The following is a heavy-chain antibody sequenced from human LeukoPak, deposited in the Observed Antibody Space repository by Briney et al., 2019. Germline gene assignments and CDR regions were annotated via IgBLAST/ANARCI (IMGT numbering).Heavy chain of an antibody. CDR1: GDSISSGDYY. J-gene: IGHJ6*03. Sequence: SETLSLTCTVSGDSISSGDYYWSWIRQPAGKGLEWIGRISSSGSTNYNPSLKSRVTMSEDTSKNQFSLKLTSVTAADTAVYYCARETEGEGSYWYYYFYMDVWGKGTTVTISS. CDR2: ISSSGST. CDR3: ARETEGEGSYWYYYFYMDV. D-gene: IGHD3-10*01. V-gene: IGHV4-61*02.